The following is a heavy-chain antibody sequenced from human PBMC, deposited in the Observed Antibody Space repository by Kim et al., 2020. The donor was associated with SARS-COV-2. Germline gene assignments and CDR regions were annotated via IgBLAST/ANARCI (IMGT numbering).Heavy chain of an antibody. J-gene: IGHJ5*02. V-gene: IGHV3-20*01. Sequence: VSGINWNGGSNGYAASVKGRFTISRDNAKNSLYLQMNSLRAEDTALYHCARDGIRYFDWLLLPNWFDPWGQGTLVTVSS. CDR2: INWNGGSN. CDR3: ARDGIRYFDWLLLPNWFDP. D-gene: IGHD3-9*01.